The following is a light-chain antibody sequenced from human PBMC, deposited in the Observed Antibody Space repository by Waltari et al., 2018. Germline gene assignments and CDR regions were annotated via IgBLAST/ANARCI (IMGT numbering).Light chain of an antibody. CDR2: DDS. Sequence: SYVLTQPPSVSLAPGQTATITCGGDNVGRKSVHWYQQKPGQAPVWVVFDDSDRPSGIPERFSGSNSGNTATLTISRVEAGDEADYYCHLWDSSSDHVIFGGGTKLTVL. J-gene: IGLJ2*01. CDR3: HLWDSSSDHVI. CDR1: NVGRKS. V-gene: IGLV3-21*02.